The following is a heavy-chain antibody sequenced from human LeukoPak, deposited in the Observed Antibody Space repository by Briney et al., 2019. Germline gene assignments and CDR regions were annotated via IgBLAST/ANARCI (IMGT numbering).Heavy chain of an antibody. J-gene: IGHJ6*03. CDR1: GFTFSSYS. CDR2: ISSSSSYI. D-gene: IGHD4-11*01. CDR3: ARPPSLLTDYYYYYMDV. V-gene: IGHV3-21*01. Sequence: PGGSLRLSCAASGFTFSSYSMNWVRHAPGKGLEWVSSISSSSSYIYYADSVKGRFTISRDNAKNSLYLQMNSLRAEDTAVYYCARPPSLLTDYYYYYMDVWGKGTTVTVSS.